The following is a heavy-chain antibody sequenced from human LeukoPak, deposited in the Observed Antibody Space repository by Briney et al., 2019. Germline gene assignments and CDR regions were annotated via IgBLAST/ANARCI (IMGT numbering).Heavy chain of an antibody. CDR3: AIGGYSSSSEWRGYYYYYGMDV. CDR2: IIPIFGTA. V-gene: IGHV1-69*01. CDR1: GGTFSSYA. Sequence: GGSLRLSCAASGGTFSSYAISWVRQAPGQGLEWMGGIIPIFGTANYAQKFQGRVTITADESTSTAYMELSSLRSEDTAVYYCAIGGYSSSSEWRGYYYYYGMDVWGQGTTVTVSS. D-gene: IGHD6-6*01. J-gene: IGHJ6*02.